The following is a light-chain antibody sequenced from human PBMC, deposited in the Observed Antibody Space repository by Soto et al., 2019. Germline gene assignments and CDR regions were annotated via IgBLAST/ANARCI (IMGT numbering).Light chain of an antibody. CDR1: QSVYSSY. CDR2: DAS. J-gene: IGKJ1*01. V-gene: IGKV3-20*01. CDR3: HQYGSSSWT. Sequence: EIMLTQSPGTLSLSPGERATLSCRASQSVYSSYLAWYQQRPGQAPRLLFYDASIRATGIPDRFSGSGSGTDFSLTISRLEPEDFAVYYCHQYGSSSWTFGQGTKVEIK.